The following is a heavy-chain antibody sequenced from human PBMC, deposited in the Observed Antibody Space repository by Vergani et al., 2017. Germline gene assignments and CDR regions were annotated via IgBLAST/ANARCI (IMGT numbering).Heavy chain of an antibody. V-gene: IGHV4-39*01. D-gene: IGHD2-15*01. CDR3: ASKRGACRAAYCHSYDF. CDR2: MDYSWST. CDR1: GDSVISTDYH. Sequence: QVQLQESGPGLVKPSETLSLTCTVSGDSVISTDYHWGWIRQPPGKGLAWIGSMDYSWSTSYNPSLESRISISFETPKNQFSLRLSSVTAADTAVYYCASKRGACRAAYCHSYDFWGPGTLVGVSS. J-gene: IGHJ4*02.